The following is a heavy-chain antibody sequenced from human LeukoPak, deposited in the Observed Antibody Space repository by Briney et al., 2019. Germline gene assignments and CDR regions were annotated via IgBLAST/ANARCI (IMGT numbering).Heavy chain of an antibody. CDR3: TTVYGSGSPYDAFDI. V-gene: IGHV3-15*01. D-gene: IGHD3-10*01. CDR2: IKSKTDGGTT. J-gene: IGHJ3*02. CDR1: GFTFSNAW. Sequence: GGSLRLSCAASGFTFSNAWMSWVRQAPGKGLEWVGRIKSKTDGGTTDYAAPVKGRFTISRDDSKNTLYLQMNSLKTEDTAVYYCTTVYGSGSPYDAFDIWGQGTMVTVSS.